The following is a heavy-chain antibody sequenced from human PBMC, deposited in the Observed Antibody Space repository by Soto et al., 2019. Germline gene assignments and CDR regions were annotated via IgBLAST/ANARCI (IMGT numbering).Heavy chain of an antibody. D-gene: IGHD6-6*01. CDR1: VFNFIYSA. Sequence: GGSLRLSCVSSVFNFIYSAMSWGRQAPGKGLQWVSTISGSGDKTYYADSVKGRFTISSDRSKNTLYLQMDSLRADDTAVYYCVRLPGGSAPRPDYWGQGTMVTVSS. V-gene: IGHV3-23*01. CDR3: VRLPGGSAPRPDY. J-gene: IGHJ4*02. CDR2: ISGSGDKT.